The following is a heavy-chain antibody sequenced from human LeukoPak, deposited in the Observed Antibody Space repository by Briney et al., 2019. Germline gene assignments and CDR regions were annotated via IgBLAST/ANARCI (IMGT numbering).Heavy chain of an antibody. V-gene: IGHV3-11*01. CDR1: GFTFSDYY. D-gene: IGHD3-9*01. CDR2: ISQSGADV. J-gene: IGHJ4*02. Sequence: GGSLRLFCAASGFTFSDYYMNWIRQAPGKGLEYIAYISQSGADVSYADSVKGRFTVSGDNAKNSVFLQMNSLTAEDTAVYYCASVARLLADWGQGTLVTVSS. CDR3: ASVARLLAD.